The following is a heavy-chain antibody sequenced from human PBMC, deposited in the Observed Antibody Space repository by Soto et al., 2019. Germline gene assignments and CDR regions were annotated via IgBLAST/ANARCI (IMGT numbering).Heavy chain of an antibody. CDR3: AKNQERELPRVIDF. Sequence: PGWSLRLSCATSGLTFSNYAMSWVRQAPGGGLEWVSSMSGSSSTTYYADSVRGRFTISRDRSKNTLYLQMSSLRAEDTALYYCAKNQERELPRVIDFWGQGTLVTVSS. D-gene: IGHD1-7*01. CDR1: GLTFSNYA. J-gene: IGHJ4*02. CDR2: MSGSSSTT. V-gene: IGHV3-23*01.